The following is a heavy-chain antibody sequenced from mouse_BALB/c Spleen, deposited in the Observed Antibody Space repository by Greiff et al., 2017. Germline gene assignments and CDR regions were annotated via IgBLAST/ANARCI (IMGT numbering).Heavy chain of an antibody. V-gene: IGHV1-4*02. J-gene: IGHJ3*01. CDR3: ARDLTGTFAY. D-gene: IGHD4-1*01. CDR2: INPSSGYT. Sequence: QVQLQQSAAELARPGASVKMSCKASGYTFTSYTMHWVKQRPGQGLEWIGYINPSSGYTEYNQKFKDKTTLTADKSSSTAYMQLSSLTSEDSAVYYCARDLTGTFAYWGQGTLVTVSA. CDR1: GYTFTSYT.